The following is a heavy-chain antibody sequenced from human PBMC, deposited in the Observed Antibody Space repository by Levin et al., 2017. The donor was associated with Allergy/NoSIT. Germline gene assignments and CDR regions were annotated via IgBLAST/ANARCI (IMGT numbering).Heavy chain of an antibody. CDR3: ARVSRIQLWLGAFDI. V-gene: IGHV3-30-3*01. CDR1: GFTFSSYA. Sequence: GGSLRLSCAASGFTFSSYAMHWVRQAPGKGLEWVAVISYDGSNKYYADSVKGRFTISRDNSKNTLYLQMNSLRAEDTAVYYCARVSRIQLWLGAFDIWGQGTMVTVSS. CDR2: ISYDGSNK. D-gene: IGHD5-18*01. J-gene: IGHJ3*02.